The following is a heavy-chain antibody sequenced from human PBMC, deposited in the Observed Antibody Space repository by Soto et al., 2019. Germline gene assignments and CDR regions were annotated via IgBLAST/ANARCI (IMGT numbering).Heavy chain of an antibody. D-gene: IGHD2-2*01. CDR2: ISYDGSNK. CDR1: GFTFSSYG. CDR3: AKGVRWYCISTSCLRFDY. V-gene: IGHV3-30*18. Sequence: QVQLVESGGGVVQPGRSLRLSCAASGFTFSSYGMHWVRQAPGKGLEWVAVISYDGSNKYYADSVKGRFTISRDNSKNTLYLQMNSLRAEDTAVYYCAKGVRWYCISTSCLRFDYWGQGTLVTVSS. J-gene: IGHJ4*02.